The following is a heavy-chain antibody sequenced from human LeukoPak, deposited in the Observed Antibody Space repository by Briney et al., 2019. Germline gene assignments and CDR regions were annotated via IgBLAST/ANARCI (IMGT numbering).Heavy chain of an antibody. V-gene: IGHV4-31*03. Sequence: NPSETLSLTCTVSGTSISSGAYSWSWVRQHPGKGLEWIAYIYYSGNTYDNPSLKRRVTVSVDTSKNQFSLKLSSVTAADTAVYYCARTITIFGALGYFDYWGQGTLVTVSS. CDR3: ARTITIFGALGYFDY. D-gene: IGHD3-3*01. CDR2: IYYSGNT. J-gene: IGHJ4*02. CDR1: GTSISSGAYS.